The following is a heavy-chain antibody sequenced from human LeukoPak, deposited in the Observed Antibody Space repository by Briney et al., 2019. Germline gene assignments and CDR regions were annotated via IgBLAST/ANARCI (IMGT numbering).Heavy chain of an antibody. V-gene: IGHV3-48*03. J-gene: IGHJ6*02. CDR3: ARVRSGLHMDV. CDR1: GFTFSSYE. Sequence: GGSLRLSCAVSGFTFSSYEMNWVRQAPGKGLEWVSYISSRGTTIYYLDSVKGRFTISRDNAKNSLYLQMNSLRAEDTALYYCARVRSGLHMDVWGQGTTVTVSS. CDR2: ISSRGTTI. D-gene: IGHD2-15*01.